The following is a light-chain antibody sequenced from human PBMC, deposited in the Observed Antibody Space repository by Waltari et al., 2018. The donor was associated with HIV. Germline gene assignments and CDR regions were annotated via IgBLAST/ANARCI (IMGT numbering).Light chain of an antibody. CDR1: KLGDKY. V-gene: IGLV3-1*01. CDR3: QAWDSSTANVV. CDR2: QDV. J-gene: IGLJ2*01. Sequence: SYELTQPPSVSVSPGQTASITCSADKLGDKYACWHQQKPGQSPVLVIYQDVKRPSGIPERFSGSNSGNTATLTISGTQAMDEADYYCQAWDSSTANVVFGGGTKLTVL.